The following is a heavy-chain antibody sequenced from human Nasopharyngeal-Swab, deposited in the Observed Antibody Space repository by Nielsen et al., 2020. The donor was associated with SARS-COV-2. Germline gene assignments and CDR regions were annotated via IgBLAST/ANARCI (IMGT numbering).Heavy chain of an antibody. J-gene: IGHJ4*02. D-gene: IGHD3-22*01. CDR2: IRSKAYGGTT. Sequence: GESLKISCTTSGFTFGDYAMSWFRQAPGMGLEWVAFIRSKAYGGTTEYAASVKGRFTISRDDSESIAYLQMNSPRTEDTAVYYCTRTFYSASGGYFDDYWGQGTLVTVSS. V-gene: IGHV3-49*03. CDR1: GFTFGDYA. CDR3: TRTFYSASGGYFDDY.